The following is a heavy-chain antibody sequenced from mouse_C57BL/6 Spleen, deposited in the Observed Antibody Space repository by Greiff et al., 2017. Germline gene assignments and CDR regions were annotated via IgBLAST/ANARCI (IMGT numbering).Heavy chain of an antibody. V-gene: IGHV1-80*01. J-gene: IGHJ2*01. CDR3: ARGVPTRNYFDY. Sequence: QVQLQQSGAELVKPGASVKISCKASGYAFSSYWMNWVKQRPGKGLEWIGQIYPGDGDTNYNGKFKGKATLTADKSSSTAYMQLSCLTSEDSAVYFCARGVPTRNYFDYWGQGTTLTVSS. D-gene: IGHD5-1*01. CDR2: IYPGDGDT. CDR1: GYAFSSYW.